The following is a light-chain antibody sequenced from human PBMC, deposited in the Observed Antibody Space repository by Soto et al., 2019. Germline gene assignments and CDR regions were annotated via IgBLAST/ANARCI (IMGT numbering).Light chain of an antibody. J-gene: IGKJ3*01. V-gene: IGKV1-39*01. CDR1: QSVNKF. CDR2: AAF. Sequence: DIQMIQSPSSLSASVGDRVTITCRASQSVNKFLNWYQQEPGKAPKLLIYAAFSLQSGVTSRFSGSGSGTDFTLTISSLQPEDFATYYCQQSDSVPFTFGPGTRVDIK. CDR3: QQSDSVPFT.